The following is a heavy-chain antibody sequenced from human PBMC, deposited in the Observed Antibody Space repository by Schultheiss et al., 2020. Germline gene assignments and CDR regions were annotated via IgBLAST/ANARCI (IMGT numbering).Heavy chain of an antibody. Sequence: SETLSLTCAVYGGSFSGYYWNWIRQPPGKGLEWIGEINHSGSTNYNPSLKSRVNISVDMSKNQFSLKLNSVTAADTAVYYCASVGGYYLAFDIWGQGTMVTVSS. CDR1: GGSFSGYY. CDR3: ASVGGYYLAFDI. J-gene: IGHJ3*02. CDR2: INHSGST. V-gene: IGHV4-34*01. D-gene: IGHD4-17*01.